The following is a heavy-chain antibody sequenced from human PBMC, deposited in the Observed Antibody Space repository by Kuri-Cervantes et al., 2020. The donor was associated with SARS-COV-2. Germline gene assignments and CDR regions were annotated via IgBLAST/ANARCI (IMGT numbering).Heavy chain of an antibody. Sequence: GSLRLSCTVSGGSISSYYWSWIRQPAGKGLEWIGRIYTSGSTNYNPSLKSRVTMSVDTSKNQFSLKLSSVTAADTAVYYCARESGGYCSSTSCYFGGWFDPWGQGTLVTVSS. V-gene: IGHV4-4*07. CDR3: ARESGGYCSSTSCYFGGWFDP. D-gene: IGHD2-2*01. CDR2: IYTSGST. CDR1: GGSISSYY. J-gene: IGHJ5*02.